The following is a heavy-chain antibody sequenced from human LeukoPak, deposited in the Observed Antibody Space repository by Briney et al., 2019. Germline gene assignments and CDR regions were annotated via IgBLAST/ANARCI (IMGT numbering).Heavy chain of an antibody. D-gene: IGHD3-22*01. CDR1: GGSISSYY. J-gene: IGHJ3*02. CDR3: ETYYYDSSGYSVGAFDI. V-gene: IGHV4-4*07. Sequence: SETLSLTCTVPGGSISSYYWSWIRQPAGQGLEWIGRIYTSGSTNYNPSLKSRVTMSVDTSKNQFSLKLSSVTAADTAVYYCETYYYDSSGYSVGAFDIWGQGTMVTVSS. CDR2: IYTSGST.